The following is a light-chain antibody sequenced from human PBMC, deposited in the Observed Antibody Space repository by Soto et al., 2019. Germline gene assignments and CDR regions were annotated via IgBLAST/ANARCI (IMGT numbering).Light chain of an antibody. Sequence: EIVLTQSPDTLSLSPGERATLSCRASESVTSSHLAWYQQKPGQAPRLLIYGASSRATGIPDRFSGSGSGTDFTLTISRLEPEDFAVYYCQHCGSSRNTFGQGTRLEIK. CDR3: QHCGSSRNT. J-gene: IGKJ5*01. CDR2: GAS. V-gene: IGKV3-20*01. CDR1: ESVTSSH.